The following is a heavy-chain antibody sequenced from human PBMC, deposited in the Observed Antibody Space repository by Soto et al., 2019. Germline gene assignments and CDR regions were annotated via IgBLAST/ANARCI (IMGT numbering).Heavy chain of an antibody. J-gene: IGHJ4*02. CDR3: ARSSRFGDLLQLAS. CDR1: GYTFSFYY. Sequence: QVQLVQSGAEVKKSGASVKVSCKASGYTFSFYYMNWVRQAPGQGLEWMGRINPSDGGTSYAQRFPGRGTMTRDTSTSTVYMELSSLRSEDTAVFYCARSSRFGDLLQLASWGQGTLVTVSS. CDR2: INPSDGGT. D-gene: IGHD3-10*01. V-gene: IGHV1-46*01.